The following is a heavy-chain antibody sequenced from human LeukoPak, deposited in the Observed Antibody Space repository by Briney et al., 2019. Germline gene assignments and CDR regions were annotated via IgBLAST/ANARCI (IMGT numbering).Heavy chain of an antibody. CDR1: GGSISSGGYY. V-gene: IGHV4-31*03. CDR2: IYDSGST. CDR3: ARGRSSDY. Sequence: SETLSLTCTVSGGSISSGGYYWSWIRQHPGKGLEWIGYIYDSGSTYYNPSIKSRVTISVDTSKNQFSLKLSSVTAADTAVYYCARGRSSDYWGQGTLVTVSS. J-gene: IGHJ4*02. D-gene: IGHD6-6*01.